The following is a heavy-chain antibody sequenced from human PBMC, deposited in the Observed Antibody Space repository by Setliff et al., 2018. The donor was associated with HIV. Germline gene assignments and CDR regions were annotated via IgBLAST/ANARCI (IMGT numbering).Heavy chain of an antibody. Sequence: SETLSLTCTVSGGSISSSYWSWIRQPAGKGLEWIGRIHTSGNTNYSPSLKSRVNMSVDTSKNHFSLNLRSVTAADTAVYYCAREGGTDRYFDYWGQGTPVTVS. CDR1: GGSISSSY. CDR3: AREGGTDRYFDY. V-gene: IGHV4-4*07. CDR2: IHTSGNT. D-gene: IGHD3-16*01. J-gene: IGHJ4*02.